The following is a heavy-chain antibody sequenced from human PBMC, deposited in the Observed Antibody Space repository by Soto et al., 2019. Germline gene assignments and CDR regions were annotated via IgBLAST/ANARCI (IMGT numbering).Heavy chain of an antibody. CDR1: GYTFTSYG. J-gene: IGHJ5*02. D-gene: IGHD2-2*01. Sequence: QVQRVQSGAEVKKPGASVKVSCKASGYTFTSYGISWVRQAPGQGLEWMGWISAYNGNTNYAQKLQGRVTMTTDTSTSKAYMELRSLRSDDTAVYYCARVLIPYQLLFLFDPWGQGTLVTVSS. CDR3: ARVLIPYQLLFLFDP. CDR2: ISAYNGNT. V-gene: IGHV1-18*01.